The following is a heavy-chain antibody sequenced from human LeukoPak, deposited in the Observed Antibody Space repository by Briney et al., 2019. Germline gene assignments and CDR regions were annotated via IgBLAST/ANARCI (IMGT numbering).Heavy chain of an antibody. D-gene: IGHD3-3*01. CDR3: ARDRPDYDFWSGYLYYYYMDV. CDR2: IKHDGSEK. Sequence: PGGSLTLSCAASGFTFSSYWLSWVRQAPGKGLEWVANIKHDGSEKYYVYSVKGQFTISRDNAKNSLYLQMNSLRAEDTAVYYCARDRPDYDFWSGYLYYYYMDVWGKGTTVTVSS. CDR1: GFTFSSYW. J-gene: IGHJ6*03. V-gene: IGHV3-7*01.